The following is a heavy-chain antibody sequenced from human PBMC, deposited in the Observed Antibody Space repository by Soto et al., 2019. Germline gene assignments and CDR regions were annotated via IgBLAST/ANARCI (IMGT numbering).Heavy chain of an antibody. V-gene: IGHV3-21*01. CDR3: ARDPPIDYYDSSGYSVGY. Sequence: EVQLVESGGGLVKPGGSLRLSCAASGFTFSSYSMNWVRQAPGKGLEWVSSISRSSSYIYYADSVKGRFTISRDNAKNSLYLQMNSLRAEDTAVYYCARDPPIDYYDSSGYSVGYWGQGTLVTVSS. CDR1: GFTFSSYS. CDR2: ISRSSSYI. D-gene: IGHD3-22*01. J-gene: IGHJ4*02.